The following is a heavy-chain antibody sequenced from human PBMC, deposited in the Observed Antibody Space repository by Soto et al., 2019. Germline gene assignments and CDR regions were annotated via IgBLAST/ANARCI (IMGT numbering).Heavy chain of an antibody. CDR1: DGSISSDC. J-gene: IGHJ4*02. Sequence: SETLSLTCTVSDGSISSDCWSWIRQPPGKGLECIGNIYYSGSTNYNPPLKSRVTISVDTSKNQFSLKMTSVTAADTAVYYCARGVYIWGTYEVNYYFDYWGQGILVTVSS. CDR3: ARGVYIWGTYEVNYYFDY. CDR2: IYYSGST. V-gene: IGHV4-59*08. D-gene: IGHD3-16*01.